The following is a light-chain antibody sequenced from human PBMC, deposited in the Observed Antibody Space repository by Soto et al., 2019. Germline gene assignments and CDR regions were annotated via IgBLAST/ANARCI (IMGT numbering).Light chain of an antibody. CDR1: QSISTW. V-gene: IGKV1-5*03. CDR2: KAS. Sequence: DIQMTQSPSTLSASVGDRVTITCRASQSISTWLAWYQQKPGKAPNLLIYKASSLESGVPSRFSGSGSGTEFTLTLSSLQPDDFATYYCQQYNSYSSGTLGQGTKVEIK. CDR3: QQYNSYSSGT. J-gene: IGKJ1*01.